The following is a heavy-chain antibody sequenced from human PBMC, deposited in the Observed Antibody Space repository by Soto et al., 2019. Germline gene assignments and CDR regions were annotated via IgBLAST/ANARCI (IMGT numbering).Heavy chain of an antibody. V-gene: IGHV1-69*01. D-gene: IGHD2-15*01. J-gene: IGHJ6*02. CDR1: GGTFSSYA. CDR3: ARGYCSGGSCYLKYYYYYYGMDV. Sequence: QVQLVQSGAEVKKPGSSVKVSCKASGGTFSSYAISWVRQAPGQGLEWMGGIIPIFGTANYAQKFQGRVTITADESTSTAYMELSSLRSKATAVYYCARGYCSGGSCYLKYYYYYYGMDVWGQGTTVTVSS. CDR2: IIPIFGTA.